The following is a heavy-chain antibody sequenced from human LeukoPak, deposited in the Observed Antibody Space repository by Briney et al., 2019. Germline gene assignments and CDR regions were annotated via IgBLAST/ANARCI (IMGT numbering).Heavy chain of an antibody. CDR1: GFTFSSYG. CDR2: IRYDGSNK. V-gene: IGHV3-30*02. D-gene: IGHD3-9*01. CDR3: AREGRTVLRYFDWLTHAYDY. Sequence: GGSLRLSCAASGFTFSSYGMHWVRQAPGKGLEWVAFIRYDGSNKYYADSVKGRFTISRDNSKNTLYLQMNSLRAEDTAVYYCAREGRTVLRYFDWLTHAYDYWGQGTLVTVSS. J-gene: IGHJ4*02.